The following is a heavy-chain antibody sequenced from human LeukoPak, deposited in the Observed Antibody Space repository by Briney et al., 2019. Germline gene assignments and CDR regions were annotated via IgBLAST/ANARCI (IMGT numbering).Heavy chain of an antibody. CDR3: ARDQYDSVWRSHRPYFDY. Sequence: ASVKVSCKASGYTFSSYGIRWVRQAPGQGLEWMGWISVYNGDTNYAQNFRDRVTMTTGTSTSTAYMELRSLRSDDTAVYYCARDQYDSVWRSHRPYFDYWGQGTLVTVSS. CDR1: GYTFSSYG. CDR2: ISVYNGDT. J-gene: IGHJ4*02. V-gene: IGHV1-18*01. D-gene: IGHD3-16*02.